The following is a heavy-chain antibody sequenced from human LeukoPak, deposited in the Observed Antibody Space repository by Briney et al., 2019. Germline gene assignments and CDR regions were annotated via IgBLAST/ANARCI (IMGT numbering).Heavy chain of an antibody. D-gene: IGHD1-7*01. Sequence: EASVKVSCKASGGTFSSYTINWVRQATGQGLEWMGWMNPNSGNTGYAQKFQGRVTITRNTSISTAYMELSSLRSEDTAVYYCARETSTGTTGWMTYYMDVWGKGTTVTVSS. V-gene: IGHV1-8*03. CDR1: GGTFSSYT. CDR2: MNPNSGNT. J-gene: IGHJ6*03. CDR3: ARETSTGTTGWMTYYMDV.